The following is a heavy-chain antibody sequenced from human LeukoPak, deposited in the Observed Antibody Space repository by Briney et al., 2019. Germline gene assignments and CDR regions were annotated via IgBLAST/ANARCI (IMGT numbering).Heavy chain of an antibody. J-gene: IGHJ6*02. CDR3: ARSSGKYYYYYYGMDV. CDR1: GFTFSSYS. V-gene: IGHV3-48*04. CDR2: ISSSSSTI. D-gene: IGHD6-19*01. Sequence: GGSLRLSCAASGFTFSSYSMNWVRQAPGKGLEWVSYISSSSSTIYYADSVKGRFIISRDNAKNSLYLQMNSLRAEDTAVYYCARSSGKYYYYYYGMDVWGQGTTVTVSS.